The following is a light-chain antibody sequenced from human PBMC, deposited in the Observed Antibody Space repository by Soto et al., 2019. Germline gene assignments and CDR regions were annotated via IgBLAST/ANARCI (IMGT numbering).Light chain of an antibody. V-gene: IGLV1-47*01. CDR1: SSNIGSNY. Sequence: QSVLTQPPSASGTPGQRVTISCSGSSSNIGSNYVYWYQQLRGTAPKLLIYRNNQRPSGVPDRFSGSKSGTSASLAISGLRSEDEADYYCAAWDDSLSGVVFGGGTKVTVL. CDR2: RNN. J-gene: IGLJ2*01. CDR3: AAWDDSLSGVV.